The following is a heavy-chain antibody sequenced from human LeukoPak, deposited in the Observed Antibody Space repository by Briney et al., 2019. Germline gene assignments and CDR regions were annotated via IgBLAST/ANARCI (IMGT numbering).Heavy chain of an antibody. CDR2: LDPEDGET. J-gene: IGHJ3*02. Sequence: ASVKVSCKVSGYTLTELSMHWVRQAPGKGLEWMGGLDPEDGETIYAQKFQGRVTMTEDTSTDTAYMELSSLRSEDTAVYYCATASGIAVAVSAFDIWGQGTMVTVSS. D-gene: IGHD6-19*01. V-gene: IGHV1-24*01. CDR3: ATASGIAVAVSAFDI. CDR1: GYTLTELS.